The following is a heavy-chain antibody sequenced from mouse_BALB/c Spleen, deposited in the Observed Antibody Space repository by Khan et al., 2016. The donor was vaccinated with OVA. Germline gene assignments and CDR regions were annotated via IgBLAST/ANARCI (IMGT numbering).Heavy chain of an antibody. V-gene: IGHV1-61*01. J-gene: IGHJ3*01. CDR1: GYTFTSYW. D-gene: IGHD2-2*01. CDR3: TRREKYGYDPSWFAY. CDR2: IDPSDSET. Sequence: QVQLQQPGAELVRPGASVKLSCKASGYTFTSYWMNWVKQRPGQGLEWIGMIDPSDSETHYNQMFKDKATLTVDKSSSTAYMQLSSLTSEDSAVYYCTRREKYGYDPSWFAYWCQGTLVTVSA.